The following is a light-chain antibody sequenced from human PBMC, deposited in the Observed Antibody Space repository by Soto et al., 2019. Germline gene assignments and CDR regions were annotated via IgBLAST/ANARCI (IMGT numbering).Light chain of an antibody. J-gene: IGKJ3*01. CDR1: QGITNY. CDR2: AAS. Sequence: DIQMTQSPSSLSASVGDRVTITCRASQGITNYLAWYQQKPGEVPKVLIYAASTLQSGVPSRFSGSGSGTDFTLTINSLQPEDVATYYCQKYDSAPCTCGPGTKVDIK. V-gene: IGKV1-27*01. CDR3: QKYDSAPCT.